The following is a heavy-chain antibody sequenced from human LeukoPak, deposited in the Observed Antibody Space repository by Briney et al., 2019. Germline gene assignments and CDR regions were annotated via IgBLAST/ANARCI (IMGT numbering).Heavy chain of an antibody. J-gene: IGHJ4*02. Sequence: ASVKVSCKASGYTFTSYDINWVRQAPGQGLEWMGIINPSGGSTSYAQKFQGRVTMTRDMSTSTVYMELSSLRSEDTAVYYCAVYCGGDCYPGYWGQGTLVTVSS. CDR1: GYTFTSYD. CDR3: AVYCGGDCYPGY. D-gene: IGHD2-21*02. V-gene: IGHV1-46*01. CDR2: INPSGGST.